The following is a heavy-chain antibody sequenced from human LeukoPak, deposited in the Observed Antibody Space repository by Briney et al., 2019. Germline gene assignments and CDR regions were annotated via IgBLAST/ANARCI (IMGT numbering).Heavy chain of an antibody. D-gene: IGHD2/OR15-2a*01. J-gene: IGHJ4*02. Sequence: KPSETLSLTCTVSGYSISSGYYGGWIRQPPGKGLEWIGSIYHSGSTYYNPSLKSRVTISVDTSKNQFSLKLSSVTAADTAVYYCARDLSKGTPSTLRYWGQGTLVTVSS. CDR3: ARDLSKGTPSTLRY. CDR2: IYHSGST. CDR1: GYSISSGYY. V-gene: IGHV4-38-2*02.